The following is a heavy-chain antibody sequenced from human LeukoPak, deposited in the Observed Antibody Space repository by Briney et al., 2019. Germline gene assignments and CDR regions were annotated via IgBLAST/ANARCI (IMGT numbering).Heavy chain of an antibody. CDR2: IYYSGSS. D-gene: IGHD2-21*02. CDR1: GVSISSGGNY. Sequence: SETLSLTCTVSGVSISSGGNYWIWNRQHTGMGLEWFVYIYYSGSSYYNPTLQSPFTISVDRHKNQFSLKLCSVTAPATAFYDCARVEVPNSYSGMGVRGQGTTATV. J-gene: IGHJ6*02. CDR3: ARVEVPNSYSGMGV. V-gene: IGHV4-31*01.